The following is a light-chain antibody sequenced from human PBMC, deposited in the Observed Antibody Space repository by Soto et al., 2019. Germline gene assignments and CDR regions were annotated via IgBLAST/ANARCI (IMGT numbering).Light chain of an antibody. CDR2: GAS. CDR3: QQYKNWPWT. V-gene: IGKV3-15*01. J-gene: IGKJ1*01. Sequence: EIVMTQSPATLSVSPGGRATLSCRASQSISDTLAWYQQKPGQAPRLLIYGASARVPGFPARFRGSGSGTDFTLNIRSLQSEEFAVYYCQQYKNWPWTFGQGTKVEIK. CDR1: QSISDT.